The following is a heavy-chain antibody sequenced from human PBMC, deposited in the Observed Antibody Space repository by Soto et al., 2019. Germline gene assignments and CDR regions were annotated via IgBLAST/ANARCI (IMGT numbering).Heavy chain of an antibody. J-gene: IGHJ5*02. Sequence: QVQLQESGPGLVKPSGTLALTCAVSSGTISSRNWWTWVRKPPGKGLAWIGAINQGGSPNYNPSLRSRVTISVDKSQSEFFLKLSSVTSADTAIYYCAGLGMVDDHREFDPWGQGTLVTVSS. CDR1: SGTISSRNW. D-gene: IGHD2-15*01. CDR2: INQGGSP. CDR3: AGLGMVDDHREFDP. V-gene: IGHV4-4*02.